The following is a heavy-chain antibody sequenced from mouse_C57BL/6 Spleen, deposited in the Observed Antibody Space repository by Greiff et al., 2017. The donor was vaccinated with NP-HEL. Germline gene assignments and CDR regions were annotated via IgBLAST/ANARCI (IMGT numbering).Heavy chain of an antibody. CDR2: INYDGSST. Sequence: DVQLVESEGGLVQPGSSMKLSCTASGFTFSDYYMAWVRQVPEKGLEWVANINYDGSSTYYLDSLKSRFIISRDNAKNILYLQMSSLKSEDTATYYCARDWDSFDYWGQGTTLTVSS. V-gene: IGHV5-16*01. D-gene: IGHD3-3*01. J-gene: IGHJ2*01. CDR1: GFTFSDYY. CDR3: ARDWDSFDY.